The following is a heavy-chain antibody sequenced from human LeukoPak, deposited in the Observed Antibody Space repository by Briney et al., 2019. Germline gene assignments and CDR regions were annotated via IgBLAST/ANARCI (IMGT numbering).Heavy chain of an antibody. J-gene: IGHJ4*02. V-gene: IGHV3-30*02. CDR2: IRYDGSNK. Sequence: GGSLRLSCAASGFTFSSYGMHWVRQAPGKGLEWVAFIRYDGSNKYYADSVKGRFTISRDNSKNTLYLQMNSLRAEDTAVYYCAKGGSALRLGELSLYSYFDYWGQGTLVTVSS. CDR3: AKGGSALRLGELSLYSYFDY. D-gene: IGHD3-16*02. CDR1: GFTFSSYG.